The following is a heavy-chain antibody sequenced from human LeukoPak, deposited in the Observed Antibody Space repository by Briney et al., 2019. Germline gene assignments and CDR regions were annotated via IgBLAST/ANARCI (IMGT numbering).Heavy chain of an antibody. Sequence: PSETLSLTCAVSGGSISSYYWSWLRQPAGKGLEWIGRIYASGSTNYNPSLKSRVTMSVDTSKNQFSLKLSSVTAADTAVYYCARDRYYYDSSSYYTFDYWGQGTLVTVSS. V-gene: IGHV4-4*07. CDR3: ARDRYYYDSSSYYTFDY. J-gene: IGHJ4*02. D-gene: IGHD3-22*01. CDR1: GGSISSYY. CDR2: IYASGST.